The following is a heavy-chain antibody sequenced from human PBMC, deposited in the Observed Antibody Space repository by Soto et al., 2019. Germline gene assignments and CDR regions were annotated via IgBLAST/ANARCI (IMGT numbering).Heavy chain of an antibody. J-gene: IGHJ3*02. CDR1: GFTFSSYA. CDR2: ISYDGSNK. Sequence: PWGSLRLSCAASGFTFSSYAMHWVRQAPGKGLEWVAVISYDGSNKYYADSVKGRFTISRDNSKNTLYLQMNSLRAEDTAVYYCAREFLGQSYYDSSGYHPAAFDIWGQGTMVTVSS. D-gene: IGHD3-22*01. V-gene: IGHV3-30-3*01. CDR3: AREFLGQSYYDSSGYHPAAFDI.